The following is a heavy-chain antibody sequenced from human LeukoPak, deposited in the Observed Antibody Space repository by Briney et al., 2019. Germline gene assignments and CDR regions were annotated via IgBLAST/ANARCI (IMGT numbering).Heavy chain of an antibody. CDR3: AKDILPDFYDRSGYPSGAFDI. J-gene: IGHJ3*02. D-gene: IGHD3-22*01. CDR1: GFTFDDYA. Sequence: PGGSLRLSCAASGFTFDDYAMHWVRQAPGKGLEWVSGISWNSGSIGYADSVKGRFTISRDNAKNSLYLQMNSLRGEDMALYYCAKDILPDFYDRSGYPSGAFDIWGHGTMVTVSS. V-gene: IGHV3-9*03. CDR2: ISWNSGSI.